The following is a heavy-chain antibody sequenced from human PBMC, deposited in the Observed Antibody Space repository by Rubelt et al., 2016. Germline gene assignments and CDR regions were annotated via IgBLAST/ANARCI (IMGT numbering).Heavy chain of an antibody. CDR1: GGSISSSSYY. D-gene: IGHD3-16*01. V-gene: IGHV4-39*01. Sequence: QLQLQESGPGLVKPSETLSLTCTVSGGSISSSSYYWGWIRQPPGKGLEWIGSIYYSGSTYYNPSLKLRFTISVDTAKNRFARRLSSVTAADTAVYYCARLTLGGIYYYYGMDVWGQGTTVTVSS. J-gene: IGHJ6*02. CDR2: IYYSGST. CDR3: ARLTLGGIYYYYGMDV.